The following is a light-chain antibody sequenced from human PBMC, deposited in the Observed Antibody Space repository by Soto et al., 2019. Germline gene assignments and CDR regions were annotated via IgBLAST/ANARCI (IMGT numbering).Light chain of an antibody. V-gene: IGKV3-15*01. CDR1: QSVSSN. CDR2: GAS. CDR3: QQYNNWWT. J-gene: IGKJ1*01. Sequence: EIVMTQSPATLSVSPGERATLSCRASQSVSSNLAWYQQKPGQAPRLVIYGASTRATGIPARFGGRGSGTEFTLTITSLQSEDFAVYYCQQYNNWWTFGQGTKVEIK.